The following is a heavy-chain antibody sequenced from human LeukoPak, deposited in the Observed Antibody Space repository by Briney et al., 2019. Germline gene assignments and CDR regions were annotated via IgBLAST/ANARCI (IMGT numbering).Heavy chain of an antibody. Sequence: GGSLRLSCAASGFTFSSYAMSWVRQAPGKGLEWVSYISSSSSTIYYADSVKGRFTISRDNAKNSLYLQMNSLRAEDTAVYYCARDNSSSWTEYFQHWGQGTLVTVSS. CDR1: GFTFSSYA. J-gene: IGHJ1*01. V-gene: IGHV3-48*04. D-gene: IGHD6-13*01. CDR3: ARDNSSSWTEYFQH. CDR2: ISSSSSTI.